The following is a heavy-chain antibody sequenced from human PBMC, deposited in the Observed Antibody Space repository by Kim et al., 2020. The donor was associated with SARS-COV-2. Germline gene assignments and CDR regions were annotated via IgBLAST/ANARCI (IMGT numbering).Heavy chain of an antibody. CDR2: ISAYNGNT. J-gene: IGHJ5*02. CDR3: ARDWASYYDSSDNWFDP. D-gene: IGHD3-22*01. Sequence: ASVKVSCKASGYTFTSYGISWVRQAPGQGLEWMGWISAYNGNTNYAQKLQGRVTMTTDTSTSTAYMELRSLRSDDTAVYYCARDWASYYDSSDNWFDPWGQGTLVTVSS. CDR1: GYTFTSYG. V-gene: IGHV1-18*01.